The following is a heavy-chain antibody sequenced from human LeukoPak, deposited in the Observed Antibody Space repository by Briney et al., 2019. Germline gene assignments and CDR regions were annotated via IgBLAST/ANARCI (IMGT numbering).Heavy chain of an antibody. V-gene: IGHV1-2*02. CDR2: INPNSGGT. D-gene: IGHD3-9*01. Sequence: ASVKVSCKASGYTFTGYYMHWVRQAPGQGLEWMGWINPNSGGTNYAQRLQGRVTMTTDTSTSTAYMELRSLRSDDTALYYCARDHYDVLTGYYDYWGQGTLVTVSS. CDR3: ARDHYDVLTGYYDY. CDR1: GYTFTGYY. J-gene: IGHJ4*02.